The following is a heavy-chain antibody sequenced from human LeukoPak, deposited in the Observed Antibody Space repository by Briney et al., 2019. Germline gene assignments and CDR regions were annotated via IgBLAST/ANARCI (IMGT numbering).Heavy chain of an antibody. CDR3: ARDKRYGSGSYYPFDY. CDR2: INPNSGGT. J-gene: IGHJ4*02. D-gene: IGHD3-10*01. V-gene: IGHV1-2*02. Sequence: GASVKVSCKASGYTFTGYYMHWVRQAPGQGLEWMGWINPNSGGTNYAQKLQGRVTMTTDTSTSTAYMELRSLRSDDTAVYYCARDKRYGSGSYYPFDYWGQGTLVTVSS. CDR1: GYTFTGYY.